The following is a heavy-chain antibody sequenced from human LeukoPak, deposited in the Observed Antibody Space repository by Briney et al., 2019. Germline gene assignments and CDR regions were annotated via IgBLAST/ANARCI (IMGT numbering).Heavy chain of an antibody. CDR1: GFTFRNYA. CDR3: AKDQGLGAYSGYDKPPLDY. J-gene: IGHJ4*02. CDR2: LTGSGAST. V-gene: IGHV3-23*01. D-gene: IGHD5-12*01. Sequence: GGSLRLSCAASGFTFRNYAMGWVRQAPGKGLEWVSALTGSGASTYFADSVKGRFTISRDNSKNTLYLQMNSLRGEDTAVYYCAKDQGLGAYSGYDKPPLDYWGQGTLVTVSS.